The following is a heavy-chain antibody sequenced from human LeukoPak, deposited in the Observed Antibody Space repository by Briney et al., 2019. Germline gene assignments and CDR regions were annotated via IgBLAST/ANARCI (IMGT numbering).Heavy chain of an antibody. V-gene: IGHV1-46*01. J-gene: IGHJ4*02. CDR2: INPSGGST. CDR1: GYTFTSYY. CDR3: ASVRLVGGVVITPEYHY. D-gene: IGHD3-22*01. Sequence: GASVKVSCKASGYTFTSYYMHWVRQAPGQRLEWMGIINPSGGSTSYAQKFQGRVTMTRDMSTSTAYMELSSLRSEDTAVSYCASVRLVGGVVITPEYHYWGRGSLVTVSS.